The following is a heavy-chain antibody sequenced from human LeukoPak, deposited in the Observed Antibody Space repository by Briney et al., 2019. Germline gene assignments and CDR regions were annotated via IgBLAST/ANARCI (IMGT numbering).Heavy chain of an antibody. CDR2: ISYSGST. V-gene: IGHV4-59*01. CDR1: GCSISSYY. D-gene: IGHD1-1*01. J-gene: IGHJ5*02. CDR3: AREGTAGTNLNWFDP. Sequence: SETLSLTCTVSGCSISSYYWSWIRQPPGKGLEWIGYISYSGSTNFNPSLKSQVTISVDTSKNQLSLQLSSVTAADTAVYYCAREGTAGTNLNWFDPWGQGTLVTVSS.